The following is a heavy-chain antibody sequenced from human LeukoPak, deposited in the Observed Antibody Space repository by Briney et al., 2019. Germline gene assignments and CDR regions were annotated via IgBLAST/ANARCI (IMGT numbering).Heavy chain of an antibody. Sequence: GGSLRLSCAASGFTFSSYAMSWVRQAPGKGLEWVSAISGSGGSTYYADSVKGRFTISRGNSKNTLYLQMNSLRAEDTAVYYCAKSYYYDSSGYRPPHYFDYWGQGTLVTVSS. CDR2: ISGSGGST. V-gene: IGHV3-23*01. J-gene: IGHJ4*02. D-gene: IGHD3-22*01. CDR3: AKSYYYDSSGYRPPHYFDY. CDR1: GFTFSSYA.